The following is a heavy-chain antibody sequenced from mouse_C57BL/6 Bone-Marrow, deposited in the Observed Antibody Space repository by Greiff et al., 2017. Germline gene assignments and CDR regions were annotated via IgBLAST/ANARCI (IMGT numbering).Heavy chain of an antibody. CDR1: GYTFTSYW. J-gene: IGHJ4*01. Sequence: VPLPPSWAALAPPGASVQLSCKASGYTFTSYWMHWVKQRPGQGLEWIGYINPSSGYTKYNQKFKDKATLTADKSSSTAYMQLSSLTYEDSAVYYCARSYYYGSSHDYYSMDYWGQGPSVTVSS. CDR3: ARSYYYGSSHDYYSMDY. D-gene: IGHD1-1*01. CDR2: INPSSGYT. V-gene: IGHV1-7*01.